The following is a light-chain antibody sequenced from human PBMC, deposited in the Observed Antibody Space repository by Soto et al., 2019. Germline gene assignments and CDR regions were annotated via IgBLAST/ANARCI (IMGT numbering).Light chain of an antibody. Sequence: IVLTQSPATLSLSPGERATLSCRASQSVSSSLAWYQCKPGQAPRLLIYDASNRATGIPARFSGSGSGTDFTLTISSLEPEDFAVYYCQQRNNWPPIFTFGPGTKVDIK. V-gene: IGKV3-11*01. CDR1: QSVSSS. CDR2: DAS. CDR3: QQRNNWPPIFT. J-gene: IGKJ3*01.